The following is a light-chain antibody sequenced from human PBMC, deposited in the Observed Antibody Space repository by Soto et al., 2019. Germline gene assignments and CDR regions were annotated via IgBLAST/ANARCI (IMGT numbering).Light chain of an antibody. CDR1: SSDVGAYKY. J-gene: IGLJ1*01. Sequence: QSALTPPASVSGSPGQSITISCAGTSSDVGAYKYVSWYQQHPGKAPKLLIYEATNRPSGVSDRFSASKSDNTASLTISGLQAEDEADYYCSSYSRNTLFVFGTGTKVTVL. CDR3: SSYSRNTLFV. V-gene: IGLV2-14*01. CDR2: EAT.